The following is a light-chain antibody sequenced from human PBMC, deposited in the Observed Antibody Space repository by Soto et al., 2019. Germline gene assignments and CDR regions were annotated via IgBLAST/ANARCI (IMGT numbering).Light chain of an antibody. CDR1: QTVNSDY. CDR2: ATS. J-gene: IGKJ1*01. Sequence: PGGTATLSCRASQTVNSDYLAWFQQRPGQAPRLLIFATSRRATDIPDRFSGSGSGTDFTLAIRRLEPEDFAVYYCHQFGYSPRTFGQGTKVDIK. CDR3: HQFGYSPRT. V-gene: IGKV3-20*01.